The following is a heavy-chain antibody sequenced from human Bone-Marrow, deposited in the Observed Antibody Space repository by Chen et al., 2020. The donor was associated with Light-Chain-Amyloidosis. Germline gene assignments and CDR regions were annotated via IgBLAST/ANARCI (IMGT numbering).Heavy chain of an antibody. D-gene: IGHD6-13*01. CDR1: GGSFSGYY. CDR3: ARGKLSESIAAAGTASVWFDP. V-gene: IGHV4-34*01. J-gene: IGHJ5*02. CDR2: INHSGST. Sequence: QVQLQQWGAGLLKPSETLSLTCAVYGGSFSGYYWRWIRQPPGKGLEWIGEINHSGSTNYTPSLRSRVSMSVDTAKNQFSLRRSSVTAADTAVYYCARGKLSESIAAAGTASVWFDPWGQEPWSPSPQ.